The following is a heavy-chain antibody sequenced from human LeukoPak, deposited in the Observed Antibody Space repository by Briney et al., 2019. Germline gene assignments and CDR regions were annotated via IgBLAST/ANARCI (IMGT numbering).Heavy chain of an antibody. J-gene: IGHJ6*03. V-gene: IGHV1-8*01. CDR1: GYTFTSYD. D-gene: IGHD4-11*01. CDR3: AREAVGNYVSTRYYYYYYYMDV. CDR2: MNPNSGNT. Sequence: ASVKVSCKASGYTFTSYDINWVRQATGQGLEWMGWMNPNSGNTGYAQKFQGRVTMTRNTSISTAYMELSSLRSEDTAVYYCAREAVGNYVSTRYYYYYYYMDVWGKGTTVTVSS.